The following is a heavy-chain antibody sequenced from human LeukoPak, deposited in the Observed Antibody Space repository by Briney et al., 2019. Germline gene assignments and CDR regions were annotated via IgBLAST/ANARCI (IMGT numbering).Heavy chain of an antibody. CDR3: ARDTGFWFGAPRRFDP. D-gene: IGHD3-10*01. V-gene: IGHV4-59*01. CDR2: IYYSGST. J-gene: IGHJ5*02. CDR1: GGSISSYY. Sequence: SETLSLTCTVSGGSISSYYWSWIRQPPGKGLEWIGYIYYSGSTNYNPSLKSRVTISVDTSKNQFSLKLSSVTAADTAVYYCARDTGFWFGAPRRFDPWGQGTLVTVSS.